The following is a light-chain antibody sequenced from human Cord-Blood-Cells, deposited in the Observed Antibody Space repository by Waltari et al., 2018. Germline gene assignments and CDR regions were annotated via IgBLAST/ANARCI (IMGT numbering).Light chain of an antibody. CDR1: PSVLYSSSNKDY. Sequence: DIVMTQSPDSLAVSLGERATINCKSSPSVLYSSSNKDYLTWSQQKLGQPPKLLIYWASTRESGVPDRFSGSGSGTDFTLTISSLQAEDEAVDYCQQYYSTPYTFGQGTKLEIK. V-gene: IGKV4-1*01. CDR2: WAS. J-gene: IGKJ2*01. CDR3: QQYYSTPYT.